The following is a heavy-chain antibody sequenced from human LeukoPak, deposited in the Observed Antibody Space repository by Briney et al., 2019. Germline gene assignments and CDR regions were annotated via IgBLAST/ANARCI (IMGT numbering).Heavy chain of an antibody. D-gene: IGHD3-10*01. CDR1: GFTFSSYA. J-gene: IGHJ3*02. Sequence: PGGSLRLSCAASGFTFSSYAMHWVRQAPGKGLEWVAVISYDGSNKYYADSVKGRFTISRDNSKNTLYLQMNSLRAEDTAVYYCAKVRAPPDAFDIWGQGTMVTVSS. V-gene: IGHV3-30*04. CDR3: AKVRAPPDAFDI. CDR2: ISYDGSNK.